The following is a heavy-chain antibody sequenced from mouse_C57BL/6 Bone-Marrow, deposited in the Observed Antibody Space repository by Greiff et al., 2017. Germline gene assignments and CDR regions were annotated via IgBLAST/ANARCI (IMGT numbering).Heavy chain of an antibody. D-gene: IGHD2-2*01. CDR2: INPNNGGT. CDR1: GYTFTDYY. J-gene: IGHJ3*01. Sequence: EVQLRQSGPELVKPGASVKISCKASGYTFTDYYMNWVKQSHGKSLEWIGDINPNNGGTSYNQKFKGKATLTVDKSSSTAYMELRSLTSEDSAVYDCASGYAWFAYWGQGTLVTVSA. V-gene: IGHV1-26*01. CDR3: ASGYAWFAY.